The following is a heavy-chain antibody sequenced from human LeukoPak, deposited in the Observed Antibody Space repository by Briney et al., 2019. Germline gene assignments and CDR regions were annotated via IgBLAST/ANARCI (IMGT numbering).Heavy chain of an antibody. D-gene: IGHD6-13*01. J-gene: IGHJ4*02. V-gene: IGHV3-30-3*01. CDR2: ISYDGSNK. CDR1: GFTFSSYA. CDR3: ARDRGAAAGIFDY. Sequence: TGGSLRLSCAASGFTFSSYAMHWVRQAPGKGLEWVAVISYDGSNKYYADSVKGRFTISRDNSKHTLYLQMNSLRAEDTAVYYCARDRGAAAGIFDYWGEGTLVTVSS.